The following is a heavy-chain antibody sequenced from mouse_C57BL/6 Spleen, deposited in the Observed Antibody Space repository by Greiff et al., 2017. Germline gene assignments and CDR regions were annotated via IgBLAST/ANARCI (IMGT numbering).Heavy chain of an antibody. CDR1: GYTFTSYT. Sequence: QVQLKESGAELARPGASVKMSCKASGYTFTSYTMHWVKQRPGQGLEWIGYINPSSGYTKYNQKFKDKATLTADKSSSTAYMQLSSLTSEDSAVYYCAREEGFAYWGQGTLVTVSA. CDR3: AREEGFAY. V-gene: IGHV1-4*01. J-gene: IGHJ3*01. CDR2: INPSSGYT.